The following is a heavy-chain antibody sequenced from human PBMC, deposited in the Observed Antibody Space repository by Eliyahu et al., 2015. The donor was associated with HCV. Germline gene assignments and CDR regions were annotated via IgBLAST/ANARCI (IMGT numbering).Heavy chain of an antibody. CDR3: ASGGGGIAVAGTGGWFDP. D-gene: IGHD6-19*01. CDR2: IHYSGST. V-gene: IGHV4-59*01. J-gene: IGHJ5*02. Sequence: QVQLQESGPGLVKPSETLSLTCTVXGGSITTYYWSWIRQPPGKGLEWIGYIHYSGSTNYSPSPKSRVTISLDTSKNQFSLNLTSVTAADTAVYYCASGGGGIAVAGTGGWFDPWGQGTLVTVSS. CDR1: GGSITTYY.